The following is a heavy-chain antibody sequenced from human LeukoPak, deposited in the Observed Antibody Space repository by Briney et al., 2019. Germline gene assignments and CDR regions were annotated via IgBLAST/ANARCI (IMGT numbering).Heavy chain of an antibody. V-gene: IGHV1-18*01. Sequence: GASVKVSCKASGYTFTSYGISWVQQAPGQGLEWMGWISAYNGNTNYAQKLQGRVTMTTDTSTSTAYMELRSLRSDDTAVYYCARTRPDIAAAGTGFDPWGQGTLVTVSS. J-gene: IGHJ5*02. D-gene: IGHD6-13*01. CDR1: GYTFTSYG. CDR3: ARTRPDIAAAGTGFDP. CDR2: ISAYNGNT.